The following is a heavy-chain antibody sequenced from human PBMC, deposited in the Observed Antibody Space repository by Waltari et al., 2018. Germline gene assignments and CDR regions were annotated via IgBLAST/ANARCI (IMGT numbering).Heavy chain of an antibody. CDR2: MYDRGRS. CDR3: ARAFGSGSYAWFDS. D-gene: IGHD3-10*01. CDR1: GDSVTSGTDY. Sequence: QLQLQESGPGLVKPSETLSLTCSVTGDSVTSGTDYWGWISPPPRKGLEWIGIMYDRGRSYSNPSLKRRVTISVDTSKNQFSLKLSSVAAADTAVYYCARAFGSGSYAWFDSWGQGTLVTVSS. J-gene: IGHJ5*01. V-gene: IGHV4-39*01.